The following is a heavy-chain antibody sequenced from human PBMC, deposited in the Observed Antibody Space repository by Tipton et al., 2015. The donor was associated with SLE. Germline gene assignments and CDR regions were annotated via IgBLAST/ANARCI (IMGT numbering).Heavy chain of an antibody. J-gene: IGHJ3*02. Sequence: SLRLSCAASGFTFSSYRMSWVRQAPGKGLEWVANIKQDGSEKYYVDSVKGRFTISRDNAKNSLCLQMNSLRAEDTAVYFCARHRPFTTYYYDSSGYDAFDIWGQGTMVTVSS. CDR3: ARHRPFTTYYYDSSGYDAFDI. D-gene: IGHD3-22*01. CDR1: GFTFSSYR. CDR2: IKQDGSEK. V-gene: IGHV3-7*03.